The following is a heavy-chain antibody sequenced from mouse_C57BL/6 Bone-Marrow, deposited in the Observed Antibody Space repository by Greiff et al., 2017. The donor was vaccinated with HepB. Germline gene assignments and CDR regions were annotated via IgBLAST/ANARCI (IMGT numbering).Heavy chain of an antibody. Sequence: QVQLQQSGAELVRPGTSVKVSCKASGYAFTNYLIEWVKQRPGQGLEWIGVINPGSGGTNYNEKFKGKATLTADKSSSTAYMQLSSLTSEDSAVYFCARWDWDFDYWGQGTTLTVSS. CDR3: ARWDWDFDY. V-gene: IGHV1-54*01. CDR2: INPGSGGT. CDR1: GYAFTNYL. D-gene: IGHD4-1*01. J-gene: IGHJ2*01.